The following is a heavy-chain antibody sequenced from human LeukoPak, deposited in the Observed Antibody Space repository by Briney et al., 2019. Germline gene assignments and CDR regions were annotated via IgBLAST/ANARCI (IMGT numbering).Heavy chain of an antibody. V-gene: IGHV4-39*01. D-gene: IGHD3-16*01. J-gene: IGHJ5*01. Sequence: PSETLSLTCTVSGGSITAGNHHWGWIRQPPGKGLEWIGSVYYSGSIFPDTSHKSRVTISGDTSKNQFSLSLSSVTAADTAVYYCARLNPGYVTAPHDSWGQGMLVTVSS. CDR2: VYYSGSI. CDR3: ARLNPGYVTAPHDS. CDR1: GGSITAGNHH.